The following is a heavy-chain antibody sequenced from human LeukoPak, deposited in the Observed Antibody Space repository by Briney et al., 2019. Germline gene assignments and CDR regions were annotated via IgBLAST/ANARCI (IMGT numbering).Heavy chain of an antibody. D-gene: IGHD1-26*01. J-gene: IGHJ4*02. V-gene: IGHV4-59*02. CDR2: MYYSGST. CDR3: ASLYSGSYDTGSFDYFNY. CDR1: GGSVSSYY. Sequence: SETLSLTCTVSGGSVSSYYWSWIRQPPGKGLEWIGYMYYSGSTNYNPSLKSRVTISVDTSKNQFSLKLSSVTAADTAVYYCASLYSGSYDTGSFDYFNYWGQGTLVTVSS.